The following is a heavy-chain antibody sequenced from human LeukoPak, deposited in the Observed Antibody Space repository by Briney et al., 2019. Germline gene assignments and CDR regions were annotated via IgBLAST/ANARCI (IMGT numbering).Heavy chain of an antibody. V-gene: IGHV4-61*02. CDR1: GGSISSGSYY. Sequence: SETLSLTCTVSGGSISSGSYYWSWIRQPAGKGLEWTGRIYTSGSTNYNPSLKSRVTISVDTSKNQFSLKLSSVTAADTAVYYCARDPGQLWFHFDYWGQGTLVTVSS. D-gene: IGHD5-18*01. J-gene: IGHJ4*02. CDR3: ARDPGQLWFHFDY. CDR2: IYTSGST.